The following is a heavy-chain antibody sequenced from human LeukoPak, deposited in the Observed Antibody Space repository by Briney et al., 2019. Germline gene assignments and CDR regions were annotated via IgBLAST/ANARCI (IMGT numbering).Heavy chain of an antibody. CDR2: IYYNGNT. D-gene: IGHD5-24*01. CDR3: ARLKGEMITIRPYYHYYMDV. V-gene: IGHV4-59*01. J-gene: IGHJ6*03. CDR1: GGSISTYY. Sequence: SETLSLTCTVSGGSISTYYWTWIRQPPGKGLERLGYIYYNGNTNYNPSLPSRVTISLNTSRNQFSLNLTSVTAADTAVYYCARLKGEMITIRPYYHYYMDVWGKGTTVTASS.